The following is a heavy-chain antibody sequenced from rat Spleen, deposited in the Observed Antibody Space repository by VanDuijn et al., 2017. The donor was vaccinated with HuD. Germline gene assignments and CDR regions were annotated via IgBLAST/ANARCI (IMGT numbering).Heavy chain of an antibody. V-gene: IGHV3-1*01. CDR2: MDYSGST. D-gene: IGHD4-2*01. CDR1: GYSITSNS. J-gene: IGHJ2*01. CDR3: ATLGLAYYFDY. Sequence: EVQLQESGPGLAKPSQSPPLTCSVTGYSITSNSRGWIRKFPGNKMEWMGYMDYSGSTSYNPPLRSRVSITRDTSKNQFFLQLNSVTTEDTATYYCATLGLAYYFDYWGQGVMVTVSS.